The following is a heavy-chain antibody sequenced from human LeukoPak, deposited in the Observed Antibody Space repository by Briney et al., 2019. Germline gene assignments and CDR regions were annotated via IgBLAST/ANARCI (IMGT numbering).Heavy chain of an antibody. CDR3: ARVSSSGSGTYRDY. V-gene: IGHV1-18*01. Sequence: SVKVSCKASGYTFTNYVISWVRQAPGQGLEWMGWLSAYNGNTNYAQKFQGRVTMTRDTSISTAYMELSRLRSDDTAVYYCARVSSSGSGTYRDYWGQGTLVTVSS. CDR1: GYTFTNYV. CDR2: LSAYNGNT. J-gene: IGHJ4*02. D-gene: IGHD3-10*01.